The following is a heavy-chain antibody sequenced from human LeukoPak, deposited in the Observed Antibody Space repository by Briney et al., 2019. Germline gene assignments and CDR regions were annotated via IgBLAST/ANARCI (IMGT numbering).Heavy chain of an antibody. V-gene: IGHV3-7*03. CDR3: ARVQSGVILAFDI. J-gene: IGHJ3*02. CDR1: GFVFSNYW. Sequence: GGSLRLSCAASGFVFSNYWMSWVRQAPGKGLEWVANIKADGSEKYYVDSVKGRFTTSGDNSQKSLYLQMNSLRPEDTAVYYCARVQSGVILAFDIWGQGTMVTVSS. CDR2: IKADGSEK. D-gene: IGHD7-27*01.